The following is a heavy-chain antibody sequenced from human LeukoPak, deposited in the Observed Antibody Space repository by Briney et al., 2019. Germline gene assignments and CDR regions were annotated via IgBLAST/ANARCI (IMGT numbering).Heavy chain of an antibody. V-gene: IGHV4-4*07. CDR2: IYTSGITNYNT. D-gene: IGHD3-10*01. J-gene: IGHJ4*02. Sequence: PSETLSLTCTVSGGSFSSYYWSWMRQPAGKGLEWIGRIYTSGITNYNTNYNPSLSSRVTMSVDTSKNQFSLKLNSVTAADTAVYYCARPIWYGSGTTAFDYWGPGTLVTVSS. CDR1: GGSFSSYY. CDR3: ARPIWYGSGTTAFDY.